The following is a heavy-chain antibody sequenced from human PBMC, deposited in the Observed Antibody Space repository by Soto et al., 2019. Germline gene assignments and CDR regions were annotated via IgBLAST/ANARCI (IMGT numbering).Heavy chain of an antibody. J-gene: IGHJ4*02. CDR3: AEGTGTTLL. V-gene: IGHV1-69*02. CDR1: GGTFSSYT. D-gene: IGHD1-1*01. Sequence: QVQLVQSGAEVKKTWSSVKVSCKASGGTFSSYTISWVRQAPGQGLEWMGRIIPILGIADYAQKFQGRVTTTADKPTSTAYIELSSLRSEDTAVYYCAEGTGTTLLWGQGTLVTVSS. CDR2: IIPILGIA.